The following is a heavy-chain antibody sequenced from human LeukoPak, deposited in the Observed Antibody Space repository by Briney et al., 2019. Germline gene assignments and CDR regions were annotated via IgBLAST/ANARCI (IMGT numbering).Heavy chain of an antibody. J-gene: IGHJ4*02. CDR3: ARSDLYGDYPPGNY. Sequence: PSETLSLTCTVPGGSISTYYWNWIRQPPGKGLEWIGYIYYSGRTNYNPSLKSRVSISIDTSKNQFSLKLSSVTAADTAFYYCARSDLYGDYPPGNYWGQGTLVAVSS. CDR2: IYYSGRT. D-gene: IGHD4-17*01. V-gene: IGHV4-59*01. CDR1: GGSISTYY.